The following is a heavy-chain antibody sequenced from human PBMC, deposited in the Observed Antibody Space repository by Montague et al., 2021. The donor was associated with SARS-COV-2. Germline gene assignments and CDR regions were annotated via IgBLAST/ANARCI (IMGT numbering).Heavy chain of an antibody. CDR3: ARDLYDSAGYLRDAFDI. J-gene: IGHJ3*02. CDR2: ISYSGST. Sequence: SETLSLTCTVSGGSISGYCWSWIRQTPGKGPEWIGYISYSGSTNYSPSLKSRVTIFLDTSKNQFSLKLSSVTAADTAVYFCARDLYDSAGYLRDAFDIWGQGTMVTVPS. CDR1: GGSISGYC. D-gene: IGHD3-22*01. V-gene: IGHV4-59*13.